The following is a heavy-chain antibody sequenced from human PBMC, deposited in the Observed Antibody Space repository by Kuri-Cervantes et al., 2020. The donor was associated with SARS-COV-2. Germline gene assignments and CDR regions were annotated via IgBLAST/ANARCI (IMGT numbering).Heavy chain of an antibody. Sequence: SETLSLTCTVSDGSFINTDHYWTWIRQPPGKGLEWIGHIYYSGGTFYNPSLQSRILMSIDTSKNQFSLKLSSVTAADTAVYYCARVENFRGTNKYYPFFYYWGQGTPVTVSS. V-gene: IGHV4-30-4*01. J-gene: IGHJ4*02. D-gene: IGHD3-16*01. CDR3: ARVENFRGTNKYYPFFYY. CDR2: IYYSGGT. CDR1: DGSFINTDHY.